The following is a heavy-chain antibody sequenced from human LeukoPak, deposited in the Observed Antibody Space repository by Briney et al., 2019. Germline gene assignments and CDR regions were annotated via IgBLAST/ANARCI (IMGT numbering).Heavy chain of an antibody. V-gene: IGHV3-7*01. D-gene: IGHD6-13*01. CDR3: ARRRSSSYVPNPNWFDP. J-gene: IGHJ5*02. CDR2: IKQDGSEK. Sequence: GGSLRLSCAASGFTFSSYWMSWVRQAPGKGQEWVANIKQDGSEKYYVDSVKGRFTISRDNAKNSLYLQMNSLRAEDTAVYYCARRRSSSYVPNPNWFDPWGQGTLVTVSS. CDR1: GFTFSSYW.